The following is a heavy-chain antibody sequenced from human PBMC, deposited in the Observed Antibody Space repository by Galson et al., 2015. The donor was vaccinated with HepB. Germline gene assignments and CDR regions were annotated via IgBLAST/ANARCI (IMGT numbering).Heavy chain of an antibody. Sequence: SLRLSCAASGFTFSSYTMNWVRQAPGKGLESVSYISSTGTTMYYADSAKGRFTISRDNAQNSLYLQMNSLRDEDTAVYYCARDYFGSWSSSAYWYFDLWGRGALVTVSS. V-gene: IGHV3-48*02. CDR3: ARDYFGSWSSSAYWYFDL. D-gene: IGHD3-10*01. J-gene: IGHJ2*01. CDR1: GFTFSSYT. CDR2: ISSTGTTM.